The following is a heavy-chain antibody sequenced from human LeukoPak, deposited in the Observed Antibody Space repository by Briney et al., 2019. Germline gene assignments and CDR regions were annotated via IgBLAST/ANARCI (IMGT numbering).Heavy chain of an antibody. J-gene: IGHJ4*02. V-gene: IGHV4-31*03. CDR1: GGSINSGGYY. CDR3: ARHNWGVIEMATPYYFDY. Sequence: SQTLSLTCTVSGGSINSGGYYWSWIRQLPGKGLELIGYIYYSGSTYYNPSLKSRVTMSVDTSKNQFSLRLSSVTAADTAVYYCARHNWGVIEMATPYYFDYWGQGTLVTVSS. CDR2: IYYSGST. D-gene: IGHD5-24*01.